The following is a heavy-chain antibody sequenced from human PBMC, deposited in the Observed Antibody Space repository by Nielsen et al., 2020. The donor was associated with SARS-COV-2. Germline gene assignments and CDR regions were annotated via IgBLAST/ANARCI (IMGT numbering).Heavy chain of an antibody. CDR3: AREATMIVVVIGSYYFDY. Sequence: ASVKVSCKASGYTFTSYDINWVRQATGQGLEWMGWISAYNGNTNYAQKLQGRVTMTTDTSTSTAYIELRSLRSDDTAVYYCAREATMIVVVIGSYYFDYWGQGTLVTVSS. J-gene: IGHJ4*02. V-gene: IGHV1-18*01. CDR1: GYTFTSYD. CDR2: ISAYNGNT. D-gene: IGHD3-22*01.